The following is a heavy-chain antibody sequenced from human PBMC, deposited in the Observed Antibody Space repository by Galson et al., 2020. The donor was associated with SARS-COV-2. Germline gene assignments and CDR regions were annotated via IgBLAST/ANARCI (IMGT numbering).Heavy chain of an antibody. D-gene: IGHD6-19*01. J-gene: IGHJ4*02. V-gene: IGHV3-9*01. CDR1: GFTFDDYA. CDR2: ISWNSGSI. Sequence: GGSLRLSCAASGFTFDDYAMHWVRQAPGKGLEWVSGISWNSGSIGYADSVKGRFTISRDNAKNSLYLQMNSLRAEDTALYYCAKDSDPFYSSGWYDYWGQGTLVTVSS. CDR3: AKDSDPFYSSGWYDY.